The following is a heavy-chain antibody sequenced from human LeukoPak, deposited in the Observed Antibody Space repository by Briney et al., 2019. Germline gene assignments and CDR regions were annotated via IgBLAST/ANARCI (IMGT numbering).Heavy chain of an antibody. D-gene: IGHD3-3*01. CDR1: GYTFTSYY. V-gene: IGHV1-46*01. CDR3: ARDTGYDFWSGSLFDP. Sequence: ASGKVSCKASGYTFTSYYMHWVRQAPGQGLEWMGIINPSGGSTSYAQKFQGRVTMTRDTSTSTVYMELSSLRSEDTAVYYCARDTGYDFWSGSLFDPWGQGTLVTVSS. CDR2: INPSGGST. J-gene: IGHJ5*02.